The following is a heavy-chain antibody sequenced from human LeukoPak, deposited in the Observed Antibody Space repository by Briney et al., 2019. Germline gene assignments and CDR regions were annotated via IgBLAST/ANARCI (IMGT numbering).Heavy chain of an antibody. D-gene: IGHD3-9*01. CDR1: GGSISSSSYY. V-gene: IGHV4-39*07. CDR2: IYYSGST. J-gene: IGHJ4*02. Sequence: PSETLSLTCTVSGGSISSSSYYWGWIRQPPGKGLEWIGSIYYSGSTNYNPSLKSRVTISVDTSKNQFSLKLSSVTAADTAVYYCASTYYDILTGYCPFDYWGQGTLVTVSS. CDR3: ASTYYDILTGYCPFDY.